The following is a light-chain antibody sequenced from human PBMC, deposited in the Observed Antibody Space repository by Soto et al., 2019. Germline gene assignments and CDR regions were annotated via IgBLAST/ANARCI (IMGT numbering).Light chain of an antibody. V-gene: IGKV3-20*01. CDR1: QSVSSSY. Sequence: EIVCTKGPGTLSLSPAERATLSCRASQSVSSSYLAWYQQKPGQAPRLLIYGASSRATGIPDRFSGSGSGTDFTLTISRLEPEDFAVYYCQQYGSSPPWTFGQGTKVDIK. CDR2: GAS. J-gene: IGKJ1*01. CDR3: QQYGSSPPWT.